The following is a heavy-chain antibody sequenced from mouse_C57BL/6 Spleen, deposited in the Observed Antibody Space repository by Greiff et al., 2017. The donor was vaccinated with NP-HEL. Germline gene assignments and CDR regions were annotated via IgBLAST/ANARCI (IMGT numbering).Heavy chain of an antibody. D-gene: IGHD2-1*01. V-gene: IGHV3-6*01. CDR2: ISYDGSN. J-gene: IGHJ4*01. CDR1: GYSITSGYY. Sequence: DVKLQESGPGLVKPSQSLSLTCSVTGYSITSGYYWNWIRQFPGNKLEWMGYISYDGSNNYNPSLKNRISITRDTSKNPFFLKLNSVTTEDTSTYYCARGIYYGKGGAMDYWGQGTSVTVSS. CDR3: ARGIYYGKGGAMDY.